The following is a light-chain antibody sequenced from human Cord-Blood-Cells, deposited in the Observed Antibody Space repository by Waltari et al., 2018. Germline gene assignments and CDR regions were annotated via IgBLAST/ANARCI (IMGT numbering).Light chain of an antibody. CDR1: SSHVGGYTY. CDR3: SSYTSSSTVV. V-gene: IGLV2-14*01. J-gene: IGLJ2*01. Sequence: QSALTQPAPVSGSPGQSITISCTGTSSHVGGYTYVSWYQQHPGKAPKLVIYDVSNRPAGVSNRFSGSKSGNTASLTISGLQAEDEADYYCSSYTSSSTVVFGGGTKLTVL. CDR2: DVS.